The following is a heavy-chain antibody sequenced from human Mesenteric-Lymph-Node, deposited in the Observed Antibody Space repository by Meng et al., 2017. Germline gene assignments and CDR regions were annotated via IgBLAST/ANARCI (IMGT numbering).Heavy chain of an antibody. V-gene: IGHV4-31*03. Sequence: LRLSCTVSGGSISSGGYYWSWIRQHPGKGLEWIGYIYYSGSTYYNPSLKSRVTISVDTSKNQFSLKLSSVTAADTAVYYCARGEPRIAVAGTLVGAFDIWGQGTMVTVSS. J-gene: IGHJ3*02. CDR3: ARGEPRIAVAGTLVGAFDI. CDR2: IYYSGST. D-gene: IGHD6-19*01. CDR1: GGSISSGGYY.